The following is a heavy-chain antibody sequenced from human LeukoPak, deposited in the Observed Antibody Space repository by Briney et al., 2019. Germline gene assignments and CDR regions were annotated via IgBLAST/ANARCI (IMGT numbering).Heavy chain of an antibody. Sequence: GGSLRLSCAASGFTFNNAWMSWVRQAPGKGLEWVGRIKSKTDGGTTDYAAPVKGRFTISRDDSKNTLYLQMNSLKTEDTAVYYCTASITMVRGVIINPYYFDYWGQGTLVTVSS. J-gene: IGHJ4*02. V-gene: IGHV3-15*01. CDR3: TASITMVRGVIINPYYFDY. D-gene: IGHD3-10*01. CDR1: GFTFNNAW. CDR2: IKSKTDGGTT.